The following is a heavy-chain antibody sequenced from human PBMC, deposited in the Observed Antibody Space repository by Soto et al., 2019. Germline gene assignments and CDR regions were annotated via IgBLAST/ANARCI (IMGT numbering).Heavy chain of an antibody. CDR3: ARDLGPTSDTAMVDD. J-gene: IGHJ4*02. D-gene: IGHD5-18*01. CDR1: GYTFTSYG. CDR2: ISAYNGNT. V-gene: IGHV1-18*01. Sequence: ASVKVSCKASGYTFTSYGISWVRQAPGQGLEWMGWISAYNGNTNYAQKLQGRVTMTTDTSTSTAYMELRSLRSDDTAVYYCARDLGPTSDTAMVDDWGQGTLVTVSS.